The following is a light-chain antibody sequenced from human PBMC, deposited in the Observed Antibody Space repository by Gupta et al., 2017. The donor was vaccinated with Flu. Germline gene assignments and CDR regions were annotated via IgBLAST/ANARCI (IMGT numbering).Light chain of an antibody. V-gene: IGKV3-11*01. Sequence: GERATLSCRASQSVSSYLAWYQQKPGQAPRLLIYDASNRATGIPARFSGSGSGTDFTLTISSLEPEDFAGYYCQQRSNWPGTFGGGTKVEIK. CDR2: DAS. CDR1: QSVSSY. CDR3: QQRSNWPGT. J-gene: IGKJ4*01.